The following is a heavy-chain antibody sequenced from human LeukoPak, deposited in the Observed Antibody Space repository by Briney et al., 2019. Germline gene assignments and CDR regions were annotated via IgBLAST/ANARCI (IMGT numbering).Heavy chain of an antibody. V-gene: IGHV6-1*01. J-gene: IGHJ4*02. D-gene: IGHD6-19*01. CDR2: TYYRSKWYY. CDR1: GDSVSSNSAA. CDR3: ARGVYSSGRPYDY. Sequence: SQTLSLTCAISGDSVSSNSAAWNWIRQSPSRGLEWLGRTYYRSKWYYESAESVKSRVTITSHTSKNQFSLHLNSVTPEDTAVYFCARGVYSSGRPYDYWGQGSLVTVSS.